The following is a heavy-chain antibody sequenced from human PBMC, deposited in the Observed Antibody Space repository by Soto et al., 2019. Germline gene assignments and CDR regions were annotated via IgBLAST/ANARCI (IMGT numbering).Heavy chain of an antibody. Sequence: ASVKVSCKASGYTFTGYYMHWVRQAPGQGLEWMGWINPNSGGTNYAQKFQGWVTMTRDTSISTAYMELSRLRSDDTAVYYCARVEAARWGYYYYGMDVWGQGTTVTVSS. CDR2: INPNSGGT. D-gene: IGHD6-6*01. V-gene: IGHV1-2*04. CDR1: GYTFTGYY. CDR3: ARVEAARWGYYYYGMDV. J-gene: IGHJ6*02.